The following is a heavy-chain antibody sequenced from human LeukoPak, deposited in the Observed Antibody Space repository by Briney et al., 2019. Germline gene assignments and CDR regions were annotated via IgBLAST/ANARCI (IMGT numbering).Heavy chain of an antibody. CDR2: ISYDGTYK. CDR3: VTTVADYYYYMDV. J-gene: IGHJ6*03. V-gene: IGHV3-30*03. CDR1: GFTFTTYG. D-gene: IGHD6-19*01. Sequence: GGSLRLSCAASGFTFTTYGMHWVRQAPGKGLEWVAIISYDGTYKYYVDSVKGRFTISRDNSKNTLYLQMNSLRAEDTAVYYCVTTVADYYYYMDVWGKGTTVTVSS.